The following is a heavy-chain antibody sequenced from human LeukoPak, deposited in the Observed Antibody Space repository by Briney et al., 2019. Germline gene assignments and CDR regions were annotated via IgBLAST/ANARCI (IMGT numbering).Heavy chain of an antibody. V-gene: IGHV3-33*01. CDR3: ARDPKYYYDSSGYPLY. J-gene: IGHJ4*02. D-gene: IGHD3-22*01. CDR1: GFTFSSYG. CDR2: IWYGGSKK. Sequence: GGSLRLSCAASGFTFSSYGMHWVRQAPGKGLEGVAVIWYGGSKKYYTESEKGRFTLPRDNSKNTLYLQMTSLRAEDTAVYSCARDPKYYYDSSGYPLYWGQGTLVTVSS.